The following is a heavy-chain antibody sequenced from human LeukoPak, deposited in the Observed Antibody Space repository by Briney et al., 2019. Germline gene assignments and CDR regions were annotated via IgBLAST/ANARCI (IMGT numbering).Heavy chain of an antibody. J-gene: IGHJ6*02. CDR2: TRNKANSYTT. V-gene: IGHV3-72*01. D-gene: IGHD4-23*01. CDR3: ARWAVDYYYGMDV. Sequence: GGSLRLSCAASGFTFSDHYMDWVRRAPGKGLEWVGRTRNKANSYTTEYAASVKGRFTISRDDSKNSLYLQMNSLKTEDTAVYYCARWAVDYYYGMDVWGQGTTVTVSS. CDR1: GFTFSDHY.